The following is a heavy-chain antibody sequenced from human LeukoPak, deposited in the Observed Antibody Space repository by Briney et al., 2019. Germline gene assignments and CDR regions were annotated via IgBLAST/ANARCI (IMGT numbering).Heavy chain of an antibody. Sequence: PGGSLRLSCAASGFTFSSYNMNWVRQAPGKGLEWVSSISSSSSYIYYADSVKGRFTISRDNAKNSLYLQMNSLRAEDTAVYYCARSTTDFWSADFDPWGQGTLVTVSS. CDR1: GFTFSSYN. J-gene: IGHJ5*02. D-gene: IGHD3-3*01. CDR2: ISSSSSYI. V-gene: IGHV3-21*01. CDR3: ARSTTDFWSADFDP.